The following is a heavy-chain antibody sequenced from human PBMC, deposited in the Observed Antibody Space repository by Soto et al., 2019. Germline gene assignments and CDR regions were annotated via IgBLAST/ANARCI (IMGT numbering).Heavy chain of an antibody. D-gene: IGHD6-13*01. CDR3: ARRRQQLPRGYFDY. CDR2: IYYSGST. Sequence: QLQLQESGPGLVKPSETLSLTCTVSGGSISSSSYYWGWIRQPPGKGLEWIGSIYYSGSTYYNPSLKSRVPISVDTSKNKFSLKLSSVTAADTAVYYCARRRQQLPRGYFDYWGQGTLVTVSS. V-gene: IGHV4-39*01. CDR1: GGSISSSSYY. J-gene: IGHJ4*02.